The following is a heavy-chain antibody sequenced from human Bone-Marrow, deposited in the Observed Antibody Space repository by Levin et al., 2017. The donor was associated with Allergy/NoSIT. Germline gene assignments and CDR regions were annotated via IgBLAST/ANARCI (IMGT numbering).Heavy chain of an antibody. D-gene: IGHD6-13*01. CDR1: GFTFSSYS. CDR3: ARRGSSWDFDY. J-gene: IGHJ4*02. CDR2: ISREYNT. V-gene: IGHV3-23*01. Sequence: GGSLRLSCAASGFTFSSYSMTWVRQAPRKGLEWVSAISREYNTYYADSAKGRFTISRDNSKNTLYLQMDSLRVEDTAVYYCARRGSSWDFDYWGQGTLVTVSS.